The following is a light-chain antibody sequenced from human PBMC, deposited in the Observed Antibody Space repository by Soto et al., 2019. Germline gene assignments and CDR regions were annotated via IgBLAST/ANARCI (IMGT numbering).Light chain of an antibody. Sequence: QSALTQPPSVSGSPGQSVTISCTGTSSDVASYNRVSWYQQPPGTAPKLIIYEVSNRPSGVPDRFSGSKSGNTASLTISGLQAEDEAEYYSCSYACGVVFGGGTKLTV. J-gene: IGLJ2*01. V-gene: IGLV2-18*02. CDR2: EVS. CDR1: SSDVASYNR. CDR3: CSYACGVV.